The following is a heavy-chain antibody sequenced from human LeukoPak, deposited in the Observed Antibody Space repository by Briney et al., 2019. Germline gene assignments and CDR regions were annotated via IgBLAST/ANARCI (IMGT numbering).Heavy chain of an antibody. CDR3: AIELGVAFDI. CDR1: GDSISGSSYY. Sequence: PSETLSLTCTVSGDSISGSSYYWGWIRQPPGKGLEWIGSIYYSGSTYYNPSLKSRVTISVDTSKNQFSLKLSSVTAADTAVYYCAIELGVAFDIWGQGTMVTVSS. CDR2: IYYSGST. J-gene: IGHJ3*02. V-gene: IGHV4-39*07. D-gene: IGHD3-3*02.